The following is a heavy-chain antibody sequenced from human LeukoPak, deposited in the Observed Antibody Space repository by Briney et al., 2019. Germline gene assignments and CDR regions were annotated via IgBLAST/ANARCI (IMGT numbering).Heavy chain of an antibody. CDR1: GYSFTMYG. Sequence: GASVKVSCKASGYSFTMYGISWVRQAPGQGLEWMGWISGFNAYTNYAQKPQGRVTLTTDTSTSTAYMEVRGLRSDDTAVYYCARDHWSHYYGSGGENYFDPWGQGTLVTVSS. CDR3: ARDHWSHYYGSGGENYFDP. CDR2: ISGFNAYT. V-gene: IGHV1-18*01. D-gene: IGHD3-10*01. J-gene: IGHJ5*02.